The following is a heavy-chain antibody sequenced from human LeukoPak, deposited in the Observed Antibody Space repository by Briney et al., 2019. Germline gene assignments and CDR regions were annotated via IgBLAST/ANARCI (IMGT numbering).Heavy chain of an antibody. D-gene: IGHD6-19*01. CDR2: ISGSGGST. CDR1: GFTFSSYG. CDR3: AKDLSQAWYSSGWYYFDY. Sequence: GGSLRLPCAASGFTFSSYGMSWVRQAPGKGLEWVSAISGSGGSTYYADSVKGRFTISRDNSKNTLYLQMNSLRAEDTAVYYCAKDLSQAWYSSGWYYFDYWGQGTLVTVSS. J-gene: IGHJ4*02. V-gene: IGHV3-23*01.